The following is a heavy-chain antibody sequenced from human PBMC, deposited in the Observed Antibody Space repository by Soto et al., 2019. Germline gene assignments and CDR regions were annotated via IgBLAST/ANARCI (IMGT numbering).Heavy chain of an antibody. D-gene: IGHD2-15*01. J-gene: IGHJ2*01. CDR2: IYYRGST. V-gene: IGHV4-59*08. Sequence: QVQLQESGPGLVKPSETLSLTCTVSDDSISGYYWSWIRQPPGKGLEWIGSIYYRGSTNYNPSLKSRVHISVDKSRNQFPLKLSSVAATDTAIYYCARRVAVPSNRGYFDLWGRGTLVTVSS. CDR3: ARRVAVPSNRGYFDL. CDR1: DDSISGYY.